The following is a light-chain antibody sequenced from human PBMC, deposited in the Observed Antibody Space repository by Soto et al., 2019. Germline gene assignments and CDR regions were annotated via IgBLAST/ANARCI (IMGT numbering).Light chain of an antibody. CDR3: QQYGTSLPWT. J-gene: IGKJ1*01. V-gene: IGKV3-20*01. Sequence: EIVLTQSPGTLSLSPGERATLSCRASQSVSSNYLAWYQQKLGQAPRLLIYGASSRATGIPDRFSGSGYGTDFTLTISRLEPEDFAVYYCQQYGTSLPWTFGQGTKVESK. CDR1: QSVSSNY. CDR2: GAS.